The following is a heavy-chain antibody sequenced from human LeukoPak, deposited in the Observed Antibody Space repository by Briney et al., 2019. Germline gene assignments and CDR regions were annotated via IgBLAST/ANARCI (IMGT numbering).Heavy chain of an antibody. V-gene: IGHV1-2*06. D-gene: IGHD3-10*01. Sequence: ASVKVSCKASGYTFTGYYMNWVRQAPGQGLEWMGRINPNSGGTNYAQKFQGRVTMTRDTSISTAYMELSRLRSDDTAVYYCARLVRGGGFHFDYWGQGTLVTVSS. CDR2: INPNSGGT. CDR3: ARLVRGGGFHFDY. J-gene: IGHJ4*02. CDR1: GYTFTGYY.